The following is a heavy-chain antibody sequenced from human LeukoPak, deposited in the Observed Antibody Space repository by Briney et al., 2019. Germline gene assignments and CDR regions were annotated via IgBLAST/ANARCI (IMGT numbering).Heavy chain of an antibody. CDR3: ARSHWGPYGSRIANWFDP. CDR2: IYDSGST. Sequence: SETLSLTCTVSGGSISSSSYYWGWIRQPPGKGLEWIGSIYDSGSTYYNPSLKSRVTISVDTSKNQFSLKLSSVTAADTAVYYCARSHWGPYGSRIANWFDPRGQGTLVTVSS. J-gene: IGHJ5*02. CDR1: GGSISSSSYY. V-gene: IGHV4-39*07. D-gene: IGHD6-13*01.